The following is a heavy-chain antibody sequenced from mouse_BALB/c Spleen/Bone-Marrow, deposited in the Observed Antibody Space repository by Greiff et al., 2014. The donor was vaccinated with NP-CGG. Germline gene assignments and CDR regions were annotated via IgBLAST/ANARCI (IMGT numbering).Heavy chain of an antibody. V-gene: IGHV1S22*01. Sequence: LQQSGSELMRPGASVKLSCKASGYTFTNYWIHWVKQRPGQGLEWIGNVYTGRGSINSDEKFKTKATLTVDTSSSTAYMHLNSLTSEDSAVYYCARRLRGYYAMDYWGQGTSVTVSS. CDR1: GYTFTNYW. CDR2: VYTGRGSI. CDR3: ARRLRGYYAMDY. D-gene: IGHD1-3*01. J-gene: IGHJ4*01.